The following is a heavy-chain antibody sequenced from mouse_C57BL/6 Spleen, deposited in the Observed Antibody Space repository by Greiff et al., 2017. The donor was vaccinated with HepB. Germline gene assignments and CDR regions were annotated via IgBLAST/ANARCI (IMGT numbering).Heavy chain of an antibody. V-gene: IGHV3-6*01. Sequence: EVKLVESGPGLVKPSQSLSLTCSVTGYSITSGYYWNWIRQFPGNKLEWMGYISYDGSNNYNPSLKNRISITRDPSKNQFFLKLNSVTTEDTATYYCAIAPYYDYAYWYFDVWGTGTTVTVSS. CDR1: GYSITSGYY. D-gene: IGHD2-4*01. CDR2: ISYDGSN. J-gene: IGHJ1*03. CDR3: AIAPYYDYAYWYFDV.